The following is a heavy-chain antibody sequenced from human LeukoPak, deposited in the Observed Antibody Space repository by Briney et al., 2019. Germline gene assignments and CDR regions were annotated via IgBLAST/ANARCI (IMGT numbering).Heavy chain of an antibody. V-gene: IGHV4-59*01. CDR2: IYYSGST. D-gene: IGHD3-22*01. CDR1: GASISSYX. J-gene: IGHJ4*02. Sequence: SETLPLTCTVSGASISSYXWSXIRQXPGKGLXXXXYIYYSGSTNYNPALKSRVTISEDTSKNQSSLKLSSVTAADTAVYYCARVRGYYDSSGYDYWGQGTLVTVSS. CDR3: ARVRGYYDSSGYDY.